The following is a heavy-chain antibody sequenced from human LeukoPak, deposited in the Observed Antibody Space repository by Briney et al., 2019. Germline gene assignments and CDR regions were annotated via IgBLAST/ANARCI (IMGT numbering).Heavy chain of an antibody. CDR1: GFTFSSYW. CDR3: ARRVGEKRLLWFGELGVNWFDP. Sequence: GGSLRLSCAASGFTFSSYWMSWVRQAAGKGLEWVANIKQDGSEKYYVDSVKGRFTISRDNAKNSLYLQMNSLRAEDTAVYYCARRVGEKRLLWFGELGVNWFDPWGQGTLVTVSS. D-gene: IGHD3-10*01. CDR2: IKQDGSEK. V-gene: IGHV3-7*01. J-gene: IGHJ5*02.